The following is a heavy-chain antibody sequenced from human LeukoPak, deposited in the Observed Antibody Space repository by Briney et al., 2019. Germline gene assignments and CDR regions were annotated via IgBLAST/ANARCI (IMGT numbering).Heavy chain of an antibody. CDR2: ISWNSGSI. CDR1: GFTFDDYA. CDR3: AKDRRYSSGWGGPFDAFDI. J-gene: IGHJ3*02. Sequence: PGRSLRLSCAASGFTFDDYAMHWVRQAPGKGLEWVSGISWNSGSIGYADSVKGRFTISRDNAKNSLYLQMNSLRAEDTALYYCAKDRRYSSGWGGPFDAFDIWGQGTMVTVSS. V-gene: IGHV3-9*01. D-gene: IGHD6-19*01.